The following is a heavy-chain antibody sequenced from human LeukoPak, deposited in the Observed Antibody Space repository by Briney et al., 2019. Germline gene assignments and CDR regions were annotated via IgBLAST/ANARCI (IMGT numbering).Heavy chain of an antibody. V-gene: IGHV3-23*01. CDR2: ITASGAST. CDR1: GFTFSSYA. D-gene: IGHD3-3*01. CDR3: AKDGGGDLERLPPMDV. Sequence: PGRSLRLSCAASGFTFSSYAMGWVRQAPGKGLEWVSSITASGASTYYGDSVKGRFTIARDNSKNTLFLQMNSLRAEDTAIYYCAKDGGGDLERLPPMDVWGHGTTVIVSS. J-gene: IGHJ6*02.